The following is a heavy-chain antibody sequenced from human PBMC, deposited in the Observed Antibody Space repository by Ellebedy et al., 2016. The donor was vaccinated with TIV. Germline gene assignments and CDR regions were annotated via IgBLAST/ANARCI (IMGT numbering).Heavy chain of an antibody. Sequence: GESLKISXAASGFTFSSYAMSWVRQAPGKGLEWVSAISGSGGSTYYADSVKGRFTISRDNSKNTLYLQMNSLRAEDTAVYYCAKPSHYGSGSYYRGDYYYGMDVWGQGTTVTVSS. CDR2: ISGSGGST. J-gene: IGHJ6*02. D-gene: IGHD3-10*01. V-gene: IGHV3-23*01. CDR1: GFTFSSYA. CDR3: AKPSHYGSGSYYRGDYYYGMDV.